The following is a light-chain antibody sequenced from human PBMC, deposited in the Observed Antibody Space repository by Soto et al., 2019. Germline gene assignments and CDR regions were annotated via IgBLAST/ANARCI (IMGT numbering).Light chain of an antibody. V-gene: IGKV3-20*01. J-gene: IGKJ3*01. CDR1: QSVSSSY. CDR2: GAS. Sequence: EIVLTQSPGTLSLSPGERATLSCRASQSVSSSYLAWYQQKPGQAPGLLIYGASSRATGIPDRFSGSGSGTDFPLTISRLEPEDFAVYYCQQYASSPLFTFGPGTKVDIK. CDR3: QQYASSPLFT.